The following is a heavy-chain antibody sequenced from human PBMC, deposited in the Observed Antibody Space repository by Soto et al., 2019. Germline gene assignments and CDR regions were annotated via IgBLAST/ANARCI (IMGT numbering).Heavy chain of an antibody. CDR3: ACHDRWLRSEFDY. CDR2: IYYSGST. V-gene: IGHV4-59*08. CDR1: GGSISSYY. D-gene: IGHD5-12*01. Sequence: PSETLSLTCTVSGGSISSYYWSWIRQPPGKGLEWIGYIYYSGSTNYNPSLKSRVTISVDTSKNQFSLKLSSVTAADTAVYYCACHDRWLRSEFDYWGQGTLVTVSS. J-gene: IGHJ4*02.